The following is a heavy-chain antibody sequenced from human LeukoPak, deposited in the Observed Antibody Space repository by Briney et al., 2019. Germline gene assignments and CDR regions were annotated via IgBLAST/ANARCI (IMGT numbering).Heavy chain of an antibody. D-gene: IGHD2-2*01. CDR1: GGSISSYY. J-gene: IGHJ6*02. CDR3: ARAGTSGSQQLLWYYYYYGMDV. Sequence: PSETLSLTCTVSGGSISSYYWSWIRQPPGKGLEWIGYIYYSGSTNYNPSLKSRVTISVDTSKNQFSLKLSSVTAADTAVYYCARAGTSGSQQLLWYYYYYGMDVWGQGTTVTVSS. CDR2: IYYSGST. V-gene: IGHV4-59*01.